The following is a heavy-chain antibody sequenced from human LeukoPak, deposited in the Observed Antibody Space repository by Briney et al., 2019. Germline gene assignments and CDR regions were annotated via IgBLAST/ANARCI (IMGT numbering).Heavy chain of an antibody. D-gene: IGHD3-3*01. Sequence: SETLSLTCAVYGGSFSGYYWTWIRQPPAKGLEWIGEINRSGGTNYNPSLKSRVTISGDTSKNQFSLKLNSVTAADTALYYCARGHNEGAYYYGFTYWGQGTLVTVSS. CDR2: INRSGGT. CDR1: GGSFSGYY. CDR3: ARGHNEGAYYYGFTY. J-gene: IGHJ4*02. V-gene: IGHV4-34*01.